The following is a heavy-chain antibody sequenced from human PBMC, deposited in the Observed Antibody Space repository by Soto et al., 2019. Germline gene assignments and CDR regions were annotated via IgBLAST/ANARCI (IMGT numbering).Heavy chain of an antibody. CDR2: INAGNGNT. V-gene: IGHV1-3*01. CDR3: ARDVLRFLEWLPPGFDY. Sequence: ASVKVSCKASGFTFTSSAMQWVRQARGQRLEWIGWINAGNGNTKYSQKFQGRVTITRDTSASTAYMELSSLRSEDTAVYYCARDVLRFLEWLPPGFDYWGQGTLVTVSS. CDR1: GFTFTSSA. J-gene: IGHJ4*02. D-gene: IGHD3-3*01.